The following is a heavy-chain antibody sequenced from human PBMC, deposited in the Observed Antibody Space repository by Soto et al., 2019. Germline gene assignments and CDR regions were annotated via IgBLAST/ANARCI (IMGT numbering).Heavy chain of an antibody. CDR2: IKSKTDGGTT. D-gene: IGHD2-8*01. CDR1: CFCFTKPP. J-gene: IGHJ4*02. V-gene: IGHV3-15*07. CDR3: ITAGVG. Sequence: GGAPGLSFSTPCFCFTKPPVNWVRQAPGKGLEWVGRIKSKTDGGTTDYAAPVKGRFIISRDDSKNTLYLQMNSLKTEDTAMYYCITAGVGWGQGTLVTVSS.